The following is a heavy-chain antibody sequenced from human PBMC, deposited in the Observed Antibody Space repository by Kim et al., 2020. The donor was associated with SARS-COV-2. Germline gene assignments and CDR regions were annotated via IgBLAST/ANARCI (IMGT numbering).Heavy chain of an antibody. CDR3: ARDRGGLKHYMDV. Sequence: SNPSLESRVAISIDKSKNQFSLNLRSVTAADTALYYCARDRGGLKHYMDVWGKGTAVTISS. V-gene: IGHV4-59*01. D-gene: IGHD3-10*01. J-gene: IGHJ6*03.